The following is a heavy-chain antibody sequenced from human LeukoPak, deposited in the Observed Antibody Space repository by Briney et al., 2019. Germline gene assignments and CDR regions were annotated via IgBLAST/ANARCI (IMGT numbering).Heavy chain of an antibody. CDR2: IYTSGST. J-gene: IGHJ4*02. CDR1: GGSFSGYY. CDR3: AGRSISSSWYNPPFDY. V-gene: IGHV4-4*07. D-gene: IGHD6-13*01. Sequence: SETLSLTCTVSGGSFSGYYWSWIRQPAGKGLEWIGRIYTSGSTNYNPSLKSRVTISVDTSKNQFSLKLSSVTAADTAVYYCAGRSISSSWYNPPFDYWGQGTLVTVSS.